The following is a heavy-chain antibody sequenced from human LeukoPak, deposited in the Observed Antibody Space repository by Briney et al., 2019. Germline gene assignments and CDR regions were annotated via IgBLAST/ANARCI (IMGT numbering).Heavy chain of an antibody. CDR3: ARGGWELHYFDY. D-gene: IGHD1-26*01. V-gene: IGHV4-59*12. CDR2: VYYSGST. J-gene: IGHJ4*02. Sequence: SETLSLTCTVSGGSINSFYWSWIRQSPGKGLERIGYVYYSGSTYYNPSLKSRVTISVDRSKNQFSLKLSSVTAADTAVYYCARGGWELHYFDYWGQGTLVTVSS. CDR1: GGSINSFY.